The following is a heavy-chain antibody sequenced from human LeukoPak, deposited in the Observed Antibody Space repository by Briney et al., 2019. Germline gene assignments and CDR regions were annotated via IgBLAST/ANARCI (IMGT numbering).Heavy chain of an antibody. CDR2: ISARGDAT. CDR1: GFTFGDYA. Sequence: GGSLRLSCAASGFTFGDYAMSWVRQAPGKGLEWVSVISARGDATYFADSVKGRFTISRDNPKNTLFLQMDSLRAEDTAVYYCAKGQGNPSYRDWWGQGTLVTVSS. V-gene: IGHV3-23*01. CDR3: AKGQGNPSYRDW. J-gene: IGHJ4*02. D-gene: IGHD2/OR15-2a*01.